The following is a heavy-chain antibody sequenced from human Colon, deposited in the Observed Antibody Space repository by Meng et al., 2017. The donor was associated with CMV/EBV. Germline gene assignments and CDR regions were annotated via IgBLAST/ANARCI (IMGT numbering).Heavy chain of an antibody. D-gene: IGHD2-2*01. J-gene: IGHJ4*02. Sequence: ASVKVSCKTSGYTFTSYGISWVRQAPGQGLEWMGWINPNSGGTHYAQNFQGRATMTRDTSINTAHLDLSGLRSDDTAIYYCARGADIVVVPVVIGIDYWGQGTLVTVSS. V-gene: IGHV1-2*02. CDR3: ARGADIVVVPVVIGIDY. CDR2: INPNSGGT. CDR1: GYTFTSYG.